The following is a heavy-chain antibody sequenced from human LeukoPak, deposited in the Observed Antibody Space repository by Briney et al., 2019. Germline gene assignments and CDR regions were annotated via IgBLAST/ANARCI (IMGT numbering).Heavy chain of an antibody. CDR1: GYTFTNYG. Sequence: GASVKVSCKASGYTFTNYGINWVRQAPGQGPEWMGWISGYNGNGNYAQKFQGRVTMTTDTSTSTAYMELRSLRSDDTAVYYCARPTRKIGDLFDGFDLWGQGTMVTVSS. D-gene: IGHD3-10*01. CDR3: ARPTRKIGDLFDGFDL. J-gene: IGHJ3*01. V-gene: IGHV1-18*01. CDR2: ISGYNGNG.